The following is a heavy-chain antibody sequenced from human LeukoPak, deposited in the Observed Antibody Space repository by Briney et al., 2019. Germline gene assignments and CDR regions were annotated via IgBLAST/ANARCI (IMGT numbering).Heavy chain of an antibody. J-gene: IGHJ3*02. CDR1: GFTFVDYA. Sequence: QPGRSLRLSCAASGFTFVDYALTWVRQAPGKGLEWVSGISWNSGSIGYADPVKGRFTISRDNAKNSLYLQMNSLRAEDTALYYCAKAHSNQGGAFDIWGQGTMVTVSS. CDR3: AKAHSNQGGAFDI. V-gene: IGHV3-9*01. CDR2: ISWNSGSI. D-gene: IGHD3-16*01.